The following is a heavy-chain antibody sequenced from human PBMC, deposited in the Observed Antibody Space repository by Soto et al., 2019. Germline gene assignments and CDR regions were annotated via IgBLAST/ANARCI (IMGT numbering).Heavy chain of an antibody. J-gene: IGHJ5*02. V-gene: IGHV1-18*01. CDR2: ISAYNGNT. D-gene: IGHD2-2*01. CDR1: RYTFTSYG. CDR3: ARVWRYCSSTSCSKGDNHNCFDP. Sequence: ALVKVSCKASRYTFTSYGICWVRQAPGPGLEGMGWISAYNGNTNYAQKLKGRVTMTTATPTSTAYMELRSLRSDDTAVYYCARVWRYCSSTSCSKGDNHNCFDPWGQGTLVIVSS.